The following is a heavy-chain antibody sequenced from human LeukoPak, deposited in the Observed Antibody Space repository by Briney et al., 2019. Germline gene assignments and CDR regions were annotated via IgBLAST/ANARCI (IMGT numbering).Heavy chain of an antibody. V-gene: IGHV3-11*05. Sequence: GGSLRLSCAASGFTFSDYYMSWVRQAPGKGLEWVSYISKSGDNTNYADSVEGRFSISRDNAKTSLYMQMNSLRAEDTAVYYCARVRQSGSPLDYWGQGTLVTVSS. CDR1: GFTFSDYY. D-gene: IGHD1-26*01. J-gene: IGHJ4*02. CDR2: ISKSGDNT. CDR3: ARVRQSGSPLDY.